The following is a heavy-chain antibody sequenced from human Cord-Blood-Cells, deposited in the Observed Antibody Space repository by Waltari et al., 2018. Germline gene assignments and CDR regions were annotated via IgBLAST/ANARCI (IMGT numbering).Heavy chain of an antibody. CDR2: ISGSGGST. V-gene: IGHV3-23*01. CDR1: GFTFSSYA. D-gene: IGHD1-26*01. CDR3: AKDAPLIVGATQAFDI. J-gene: IGHJ3*02. Sequence: EVQLLASGGGLVQPGGSLRLSCAASGFTFSSYAMSWVRQAPGKGLEWVSAISGSGGSTYYADSVKGRFTISRDNSKNTLYLQMNSLRAEDTAVYYCAKDAPLIVGATQAFDIWGQGTMVTVSS.